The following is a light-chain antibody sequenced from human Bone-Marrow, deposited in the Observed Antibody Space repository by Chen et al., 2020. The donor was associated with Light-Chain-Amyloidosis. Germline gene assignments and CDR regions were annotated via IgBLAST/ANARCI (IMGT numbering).Light chain of an antibody. CDR2: DDI. CDR1: NIGSTS. CDR3: QVWGRSSDRPV. Sequence: SYVLTQPSSVSVAPGQTATIACGGNNIGSTSVHWYQQTPGQAPLLVVYDDIDRPSGIPEGLSGSNTGNTATLTLSRVEAGDEADYDVQVWGRSSDRPVFGGGPKLTVL. J-gene: IGLJ3*02. V-gene: IGLV3-21*02.